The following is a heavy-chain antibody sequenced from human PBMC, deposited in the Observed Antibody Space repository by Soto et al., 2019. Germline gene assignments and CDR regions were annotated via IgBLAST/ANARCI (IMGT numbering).Heavy chain of an antibody. V-gene: IGHV1-18*01. D-gene: IGHD6-6*01. CDR3: ARVRQRVGYFYYYMDV. CDR2: ISAYNGDT. Sequence: QVQLLQSGAEVKKPGASVKVSCKASGYTFTNYGITWVRQAPGQGLEWMGWISAYNGDTHYTQRLQGRVTMTTDTSTSTAYMELRGLRSDDTAVYYCARVRQRVGYFYYYMDVWGNGTTVTVSS. J-gene: IGHJ6*03. CDR1: GYTFTNYG.